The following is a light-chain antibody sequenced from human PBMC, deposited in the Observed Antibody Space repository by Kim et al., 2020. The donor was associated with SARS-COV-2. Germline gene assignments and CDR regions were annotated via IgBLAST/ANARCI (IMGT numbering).Light chain of an antibody. Sequence: ALRQTVRITCQGDSLRSYSASWYQQKPGQAPVVVIYGKNNRPSGIPDRFSGSSSGNTASLSITGAQAEDEADYYCNSRDTSGNHLLFGGGTQLTVL. CDR2: GKN. CDR1: SLRSYS. CDR3: NSRDTSGNHLL. V-gene: IGLV3-19*01. J-gene: IGLJ2*01.